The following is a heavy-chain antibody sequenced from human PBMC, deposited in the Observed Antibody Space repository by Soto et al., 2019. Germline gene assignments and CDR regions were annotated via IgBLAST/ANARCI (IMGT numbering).Heavy chain of an antibody. J-gene: IGHJ2*01. Sequence: EVQLLESGGGLVQPGGSLRLSCAASGFTFSSYAMSWVLQAPGKGLEWVSAISGSGGSTYYADSVKGRFTISRDNSKNTLYLQMNSLRAEDTAVYYCANLAVTTFVLPSWYFDLWGRGTLVTVSS. CDR1: GFTFSSYA. CDR2: ISGSGGST. CDR3: ANLAVTTFVLPSWYFDL. V-gene: IGHV3-23*01. D-gene: IGHD4-17*01.